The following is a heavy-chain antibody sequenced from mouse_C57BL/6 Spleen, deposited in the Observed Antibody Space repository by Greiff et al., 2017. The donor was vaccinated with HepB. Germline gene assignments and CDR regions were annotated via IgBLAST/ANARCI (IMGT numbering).Heavy chain of an antibody. CDR1: GFTFTDYY. CDR2: IRNKANGYTT. CDR3: ARYPSRLGPFDY. D-gene: IGHD1-1*01. J-gene: IGHJ2*01. V-gene: IGHV7-3*01. Sequence: EVQLVESGGGLVQPGGSLSLSCAASGFTFTDYYMSWVRQPPGKALEWLGFIRNKANGYTTEYSASVKGRFTISRDNSQSILYLQMNALRAEDSATYYCARYPSRLGPFDYWGQGTTLTVSS.